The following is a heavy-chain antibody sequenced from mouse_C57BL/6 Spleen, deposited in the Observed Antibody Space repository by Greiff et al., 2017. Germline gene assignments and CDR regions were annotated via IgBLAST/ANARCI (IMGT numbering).Heavy chain of an antibody. CDR1: GFPITSGYY. J-gene: IGHJ1*03. CDR2: ITHSGET. CDR3: AGDNDGYWYFDG. D-gene: IGHD2-3*01. V-gene: IGHV12-3*01. Sequence: VQLQQSGPGLVKPSQSLFLSCSITGFPITSGYYWIWIRQSPGKPLEWMGYITHSGETFYNPSLQSPISITRETSKNQFFLQLNSVTTEDTAMYYCAGDNDGYWYFDGWGTGTTVTVSS.